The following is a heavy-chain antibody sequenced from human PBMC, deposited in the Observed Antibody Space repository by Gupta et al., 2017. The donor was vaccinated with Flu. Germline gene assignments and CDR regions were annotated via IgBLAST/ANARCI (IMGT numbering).Heavy chain of an antibody. CDR1: GFTFSTYT. J-gene: IGHJ4*02. Sequence: EVHLVESGGGLVKPGVSLRLSCAASGFTFSTYTFNWVRQAPGKGLEWVSSISSSSSFIYYADSVRGRFTVSRDNAKNSLFLHMDNLRAEDAAIYYGARSFAYANGASYDYWGQGTQGTVSS. V-gene: IGHV3-21*01. D-gene: IGHD2-8*01. CDR2: ISSSSSFI. CDR3: ARSFAYANGASYDY.